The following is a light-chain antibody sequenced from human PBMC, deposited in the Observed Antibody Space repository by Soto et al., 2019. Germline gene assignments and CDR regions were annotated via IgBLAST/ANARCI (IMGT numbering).Light chain of an antibody. CDR1: QSISTE. CDR3: QQGHNWPLT. V-gene: IGKV3-15*01. Sequence: EIAMTQSPATLSVSPGERVTLSCRASQSISTELAWYQQKPGQPPRLLIYSASTRATGVPARFTGSGSGSEFTLTISGLQSEDFAVYYCQQGHNWPLTFGQGTRLEI. J-gene: IGKJ2*01. CDR2: SAS.